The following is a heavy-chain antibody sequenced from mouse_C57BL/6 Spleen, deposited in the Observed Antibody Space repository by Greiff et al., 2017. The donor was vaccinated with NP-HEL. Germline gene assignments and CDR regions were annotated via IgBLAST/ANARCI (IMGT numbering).Heavy chain of an antibody. J-gene: IGHJ2*01. D-gene: IGHD2-14*01. CDR3: AREGVRGRGFDY. CDR2: IYPGSGST. Sequence: QVQLQQPGAELVKPGASVKMSCKASGYTFTSYWITWVKQRPGQCLEWIGDIYPGSGSTNYIEKFKSKATLTADTSSSTAYMQLSSLTSEDSAVYYCAREGVRGRGFDYWGQGTTLTVSS. V-gene: IGHV1-55*01. CDR1: GYTFTSYW.